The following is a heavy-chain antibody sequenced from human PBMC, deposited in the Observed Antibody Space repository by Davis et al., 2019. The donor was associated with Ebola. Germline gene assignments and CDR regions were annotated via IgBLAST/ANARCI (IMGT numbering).Heavy chain of an antibody. Sequence: GESLKISCAASGFTFSSYAMSWVRQAPGKGLEWVGRIKSKTDGGTTDYAAPVKGRFTISRDDSKNTLYLQMNSLKTEDTAVYYCTTGSDWGYGMDVWGQGTTVTVSS. J-gene: IGHJ6*02. CDR1: GFTFSSYA. D-gene: IGHD3-16*01. V-gene: IGHV3-15*01. CDR3: TTGSDWGYGMDV. CDR2: IKSKTDGGTT.